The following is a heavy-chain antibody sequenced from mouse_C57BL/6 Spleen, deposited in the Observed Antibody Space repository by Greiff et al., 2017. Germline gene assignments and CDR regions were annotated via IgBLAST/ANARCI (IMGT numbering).Heavy chain of an antibody. CDR1: GYTFTSYW. CDR2: FHPTSGST. J-gene: IGHJ1*03. V-gene: IGHV1-64*01. D-gene: IGHD2-1*01. Sequence: QVQLLQPGAELVKPGASVKLSFKASGYTFTSYWMHWVKQRPGQGLEWIGMFHPTSGSTNYNEKFKSKATLTVDKSSSTAYMQLSSLTSEDSAVYYCARGGNYSGYFDVWGTGTTVTVSS. CDR3: ARGGNYSGYFDV.